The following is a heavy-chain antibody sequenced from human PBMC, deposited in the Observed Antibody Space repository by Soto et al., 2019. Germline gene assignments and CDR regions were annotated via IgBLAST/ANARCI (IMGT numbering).Heavy chain of an antibody. CDR3: ANAWFSGSIGDAFDI. CDR2: ISYDGSNK. D-gene: IGHD3-22*01. J-gene: IGHJ3*02. Sequence: QVQLVESGGGVVQPGRSLRLSCAASGFTFSSYGMHWVRQAPGKGLEWVAVISYDGSNKYYADSVKGRFTISRDNSKNTLYLQMNSLRAEDTAVYYCANAWFSGSIGDAFDIWGQGTMVTVSS. CDR1: GFTFSSYG. V-gene: IGHV3-30*18.